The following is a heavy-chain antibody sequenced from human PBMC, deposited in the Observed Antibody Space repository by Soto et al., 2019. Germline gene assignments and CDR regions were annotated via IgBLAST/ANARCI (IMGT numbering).Heavy chain of an antibody. CDR1: GFTFSDYY. J-gene: IGHJ4*02. CDR3: ARGGRNPFDY. CDR2: ISSSSSYT. V-gene: IGHV3-11*06. Sequence: PGGSLRLSCAASGFTFSDYYMSWVRQAPGKGLEWVSYISSSSSYTNYADSVKGRFTISRDNAKNSLYLQMNSLRAEDTAVYYCARGGRNPFDYWGQGTLVTVSS.